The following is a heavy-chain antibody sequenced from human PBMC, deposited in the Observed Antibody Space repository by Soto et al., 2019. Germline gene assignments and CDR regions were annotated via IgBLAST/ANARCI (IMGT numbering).Heavy chain of an antibody. CDR3: ASGGSSIAAREGYHYYGMDV. CDR2: TYYRSKWYN. D-gene: IGHD6-6*01. Sequence: PSQTLSLTCAISGDSASSNSAAWNWIRQSPSRGLEWLGRTYYRSKWYNDYAVSVKSRITINPDTSKNQFSLQLNSVTPEDTAVYYCASGGSSIAAREGYHYYGMDVWGQGTTVTVSS. CDR1: GDSASSNSAA. V-gene: IGHV6-1*01. J-gene: IGHJ6*02.